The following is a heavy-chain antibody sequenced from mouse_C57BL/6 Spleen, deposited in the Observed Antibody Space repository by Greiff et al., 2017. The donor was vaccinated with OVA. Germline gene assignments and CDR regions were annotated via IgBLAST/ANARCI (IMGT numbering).Heavy chain of an antibody. CDR2: IDTSDSET. CDR3: ARDNYWYCDV. CDR1: GYTFTSYW. J-gene: IGHJ1*03. Sequence: QVQLQQPGAELVRPGSSVKLSCKASGYTFTSYWMHWVKQRPIQGLEWIGNIDTSDSETHYNQKFKDKATLTVDKSSSTAYMQLSSLTSEDSAVDYCARDNYWYCDVWGTGTTVTVSS. V-gene: IGHV1-52*01.